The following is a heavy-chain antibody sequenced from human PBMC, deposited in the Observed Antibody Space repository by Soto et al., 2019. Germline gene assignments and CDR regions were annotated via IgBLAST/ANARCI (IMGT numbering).Heavy chain of an antibody. CDR2: INYSGST. Sequence: ASETLCLTCAVYGGTFSGYSLRWISKTTGKGLECIGDINYSGSTNYNPSLKSRVSISVDTSKNQFSLKLSSVTAADTAVYYCARVSGSWGLVNYFDYWGQGTLVTVSS. D-gene: IGHD1-26*01. CDR3: ARVSGSWGLVNYFDY. J-gene: IGHJ4*02. V-gene: IGHV4-34*01. CDR1: GGTFSGYS.